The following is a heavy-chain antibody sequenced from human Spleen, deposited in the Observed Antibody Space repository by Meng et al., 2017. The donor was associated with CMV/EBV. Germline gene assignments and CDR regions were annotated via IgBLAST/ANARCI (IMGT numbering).Heavy chain of an antibody. Sequence: QVHVRGSVPALVNPSDPLSLTFTVSGGSISSYCWCWTRQPCGKGLEWIGRIYTSGSTNYNPSRNNRVTMSADATKNQFCLKLSSVTAADTAVYYCAIDSPWAYYWGQGTLVTVSS. CDR1: GGSISSYC. V-gene: IGHV4-4*07. CDR2: IYTSGST. CDR3: AIDSPWAYY. J-gene: IGHJ4*02. D-gene: IGHD3-16*01.